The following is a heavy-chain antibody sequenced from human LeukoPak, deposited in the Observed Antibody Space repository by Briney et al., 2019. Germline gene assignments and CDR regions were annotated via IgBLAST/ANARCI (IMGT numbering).Heavy chain of an antibody. V-gene: IGHV1-2*02. J-gene: IGHJ4*02. CDR1: GDTFIGYY. D-gene: IGHD3-3*01. CDR3: ARVWAPYDFWSGYYSYYFDY. Sequence: ASVKVSCKAYGDTFIGYYMHWVRQAPGQGLEWMGWINPNSGGTNYAQKFQGRVTMTRDTSISTAYMELSRLRSDDTAVYYCARVWAPYDFWSGYYSYYFDYWGQGTLVTVSS. CDR2: INPNSGGT.